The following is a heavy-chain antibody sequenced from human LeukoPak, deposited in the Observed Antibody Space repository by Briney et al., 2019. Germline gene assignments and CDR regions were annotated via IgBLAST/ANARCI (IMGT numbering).Heavy chain of an antibody. CDR3: GRGNKSFDP. J-gene: IGHJ5*02. Sequence: EASVKVSCKASGYTFTAYYVHWVRQAPGQGLEWMGWINPNTGGTNYAQRFQGRVTMTKDTSINAAYMELNKLTSDDTAVYYCGRGNKSFDPWGQGTLVTVSS. CDR2: INPNTGGT. V-gene: IGHV1-2*02. CDR1: GYTFTAYY.